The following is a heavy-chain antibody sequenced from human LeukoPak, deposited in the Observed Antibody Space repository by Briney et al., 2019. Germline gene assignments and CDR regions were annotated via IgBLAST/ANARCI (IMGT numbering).Heavy chain of an antibody. D-gene: IGHD3-9*01. V-gene: IGHV3-33*01. Sequence: VRSLRLSCAASGFTLSSYGMHWVRQAPGKGLEWVAVIWYDGSNKYYADSLKGRFTISRDNSKNTLYLQMNSLRAEDTAVYYCARGNDDILAGHPYGMDVWGQGTTVTVSS. CDR2: IWYDGSNK. CDR1: GFTLSSYG. J-gene: IGHJ6*02. CDR3: ARGNDDILAGHPYGMDV.